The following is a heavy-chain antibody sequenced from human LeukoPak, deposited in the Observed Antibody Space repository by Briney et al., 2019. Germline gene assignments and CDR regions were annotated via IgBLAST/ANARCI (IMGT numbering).Heavy chain of an antibody. J-gene: IGHJ4*02. D-gene: IGHD6-19*01. Sequence: SSETLSLTCTASGYSISSGYFWGWVRQPPGKGLEWIGNIYHSGSTYYNPSLKSRVTISVDTSKNQFSLKLSSVTAADTAVYYCARTLYSSGWCPFDYWGQGTLVTVSS. CDR1: GYSISSGYF. CDR3: ARTLYSSGWCPFDY. V-gene: IGHV4-38-2*02. CDR2: IYHSGST.